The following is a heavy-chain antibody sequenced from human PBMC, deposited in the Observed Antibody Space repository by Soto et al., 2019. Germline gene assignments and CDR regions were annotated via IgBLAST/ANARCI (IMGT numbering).Heavy chain of an antibody. D-gene: IGHD3-22*01. V-gene: IGHV4-31*03. J-gene: IGHJ3*02. CDR3: ARSYDSSGYYAFDI. CDR2: IYYSGST. CDR1: GGSISSGGYY. Sequence: QVQLQESGPGLVKPSQTLSLTCTVSGGSISSGGYYWSWIRQHPGKGLEWIGYIYYSGSTNYNPSLKSRVTITVDTSKNQFSLKLSSVTAADTAVYYCARSYDSSGYYAFDIWGQGTMVTVSS.